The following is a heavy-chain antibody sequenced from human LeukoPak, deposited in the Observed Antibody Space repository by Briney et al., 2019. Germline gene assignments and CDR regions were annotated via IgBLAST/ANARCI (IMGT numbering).Heavy chain of an antibody. V-gene: IGHV3-21*01. D-gene: IGHD3-22*01. CDR1: GFTFTTYS. J-gene: IGHJ4*02. CDR3: ARHVVAVGFDY. Sequence: GGSLRLSCAASGFTFTTYSMTWVRQAPGKGLEWVSIISSGSSAIFSADALKGRFTISRDNARNSLFLQMNSLRVEDTAVYYCARHVVAVGFDYWGQGTLVTVSS. CDR2: ISSGSSAI.